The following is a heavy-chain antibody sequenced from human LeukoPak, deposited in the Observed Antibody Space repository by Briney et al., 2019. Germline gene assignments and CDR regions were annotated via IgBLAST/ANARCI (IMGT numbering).Heavy chain of an antibody. CDR2: ISSSGSIT. Sequence: GGSLRLSCAASGFTFSDYYMSWIRQAPGKGLEWVSYISSSGSITYYADSVKGRFTISRDNAKNSLYLQMNSLRAEDTAVYYCAREIRGCSSTSCSPDYWGQGTLVTVSS. D-gene: IGHD2-2*01. V-gene: IGHV3-11*04. J-gene: IGHJ4*02. CDR1: GFTFSDYY. CDR3: AREIRGCSSTSCSPDY.